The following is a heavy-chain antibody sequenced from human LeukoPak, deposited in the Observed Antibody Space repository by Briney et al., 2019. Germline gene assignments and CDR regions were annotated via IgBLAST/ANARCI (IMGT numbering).Heavy chain of an antibody. CDR2: ISGNGGST. D-gene: IGHD2-2*01. CDR3: AKDRSSSTSCSNY. V-gene: IGHV3-23*01. J-gene: IGHJ4*02. CDR1: GFTFSNYS. Sequence: GGSLRLSCAASGFTFSNYSLTWVRQAPGKGLEWVSGISGNGGSTSYADSVKGRFTIPRDDSKNTLYLQMNSLRAEDTAVYYCAKDRSSSTSCSNYWGQGTLVTVSS.